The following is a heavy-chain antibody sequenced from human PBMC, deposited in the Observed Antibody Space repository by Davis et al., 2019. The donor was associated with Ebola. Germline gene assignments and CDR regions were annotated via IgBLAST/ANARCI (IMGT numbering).Heavy chain of an antibody. J-gene: IGHJ4*02. CDR1: GFTFSSYG. D-gene: IGHD3-10*02. CDR2: ISYDGSYK. CDR3: ARDSGIFGDYYFDS. V-gene: IGHV3-30*03. Sequence: PGGSLRRSCAASGFTFSSYGMNWVRQAPGKGLEWVAVISYDGSYKYYADSVKGRFTISRDNAKNSVYLQMNSLRAEDTAVYYCARDSGIFGDYYFDSWGQGTLVTVSS.